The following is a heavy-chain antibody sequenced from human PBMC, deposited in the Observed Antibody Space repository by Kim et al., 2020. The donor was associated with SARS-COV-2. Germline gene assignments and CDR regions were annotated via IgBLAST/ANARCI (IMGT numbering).Heavy chain of an antibody. V-gene: IGHV4-39*01. D-gene: IGHD2-21*02. Sequence: YNPSLKSRVTISVDTSKNQFSLKLSSVTAADTAVYYCVRLSSVVVTAIDYWGQGTLVTVSS. CDR3: VRLSSVVVTAIDY. J-gene: IGHJ4*02.